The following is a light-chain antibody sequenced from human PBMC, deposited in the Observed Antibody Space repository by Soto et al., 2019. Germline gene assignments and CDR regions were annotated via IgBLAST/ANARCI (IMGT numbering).Light chain of an antibody. CDR1: QSVSAW. Sequence: DIHMTQSPSTLSASVGDTVTITCRASQSVSAWLAWYQQKPGRAPKLLISKASSLEGGVPSRFSGRGPGTEFTLTISSLQPDDFATYYCQQYYSFWTFGQGTKVDIK. CDR2: KAS. V-gene: IGKV1-5*03. J-gene: IGKJ1*01. CDR3: QQYYSFWT.